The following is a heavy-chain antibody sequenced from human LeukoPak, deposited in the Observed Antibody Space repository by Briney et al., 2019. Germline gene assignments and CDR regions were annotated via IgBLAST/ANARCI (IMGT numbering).Heavy chain of an antibody. D-gene: IGHD3-10*01. Sequence: QPGGSLRLSCAASGFTFSSYAMHWVRQAPGKGLEWVAVLSYDGSNKYYADSVKGRFTISRDNSKNTLYLQMNSLRAEDTAVYYCAKDLRTTGDFACPFDYWGQGTLVTVSS. V-gene: IGHV3-30*04. CDR1: GFTFSSYA. CDR3: AKDLRTTGDFACPFDY. CDR2: LSYDGSNK. J-gene: IGHJ4*02.